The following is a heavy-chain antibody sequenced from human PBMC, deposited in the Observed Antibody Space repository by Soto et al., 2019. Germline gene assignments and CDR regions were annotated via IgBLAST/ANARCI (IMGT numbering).Heavy chain of an antibody. CDR2: IYYSGST. V-gene: IGHV4-39*01. CDR3: AIFRRCASHRYHQSFRTRGTSDPGSAGM. D-gene: IGHD3-16*02. J-gene: IGHJ6*01. Sequence: SETLSLTCTVSGDSISSSRYYWAWIRQPPGKGLEWAGSIYYSGSTYYSPSLKSRVTISVDTSMNQFSLELNSVTAADTAVYFCAIFRRCASHRYHQSFRTRGTSDPGSAGM. CDR1: GDSISSSRYY.